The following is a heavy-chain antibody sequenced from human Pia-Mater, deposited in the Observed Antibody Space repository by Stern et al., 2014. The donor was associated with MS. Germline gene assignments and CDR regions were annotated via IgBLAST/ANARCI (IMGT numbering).Heavy chain of an antibody. D-gene: IGHD2-21*02. V-gene: IGHV3-7*01. CDR1: GLTLSSYW. Sequence: VQLVESGGGLVQPGGSLRLSCAASGLTLSSYWMSWVRQAPGKGLEWVANIKQDGSEKYYVDPVKGRFTISRDNAKNSLFLQMNSLRAEDTAVYYCAADTRAMTVFYWGQGTLVTVSS. J-gene: IGHJ4*02. CDR2: IKQDGSEK. CDR3: AADTRAMTVFY.